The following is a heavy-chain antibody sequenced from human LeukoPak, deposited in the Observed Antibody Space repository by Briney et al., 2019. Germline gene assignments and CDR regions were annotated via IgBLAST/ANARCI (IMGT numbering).Heavy chain of an antibody. D-gene: IGHD7-27*01. V-gene: IGHV1-2*02. Sequence: ASVTVSCKASGYTFTDYYMYWVRQAPGQGLEWMGWINPHRGDTIYAQKFQGRVTMTRDTSISTAYMEVSSLRSDDTAVYYCARGPLLGSTWFDPWGQGTLVTVSS. J-gene: IGHJ5*02. CDR2: INPHRGDT. CDR1: GYTFTDYY. CDR3: ARGPLLGSTWFDP.